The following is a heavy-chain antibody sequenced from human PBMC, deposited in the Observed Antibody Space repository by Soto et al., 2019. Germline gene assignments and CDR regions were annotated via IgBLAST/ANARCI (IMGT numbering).Heavy chain of an antibody. CDR2: ISSASRTI. Sequence: GGSLRLSCVASGFSLSDDAVNWVRQARGKGLEGVSFISSASRTIYHADSVEGRFTVSRDNARNSVSLQMDSLRDEDAAVYYCARIKLVESYFINEDVYDMDVWGQGTPVTVSS. D-gene: IGHD3-16*01. CDR1: GFSLSDDA. J-gene: IGHJ6*02. CDR3: ARIKLVESYFINEDVYDMDV. V-gene: IGHV3-48*02.